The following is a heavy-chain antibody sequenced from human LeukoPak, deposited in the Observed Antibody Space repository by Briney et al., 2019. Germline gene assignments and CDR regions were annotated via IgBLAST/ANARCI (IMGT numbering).Heavy chain of an antibody. Sequence: ASVKVSCTASGYTFTGYYMHWVRQAPGQGLEWMGWINPNSGGTKYAQKFQGRVTMTRDTSINTAYMELSRLRSDDTAMYYCARDRRPYYDILTGYYLGNAWFDPWGQGTLVTVSS. CDR1: GYTFTGYY. J-gene: IGHJ5*02. CDR2: INPNSGGT. D-gene: IGHD3-9*01. CDR3: ARDRRPYYDILTGYYLGNAWFDP. V-gene: IGHV1-2*02.